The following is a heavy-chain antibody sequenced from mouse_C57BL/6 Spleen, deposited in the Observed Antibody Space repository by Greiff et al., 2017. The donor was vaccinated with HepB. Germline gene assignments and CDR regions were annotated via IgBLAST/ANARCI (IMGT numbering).Heavy chain of an antibody. Sequence: EVMLVESGGDLVKPGGSLKLSCAASGFTFSSYGMSWVRQTPDKRLEWVATISSGGSYTYYPDSVKGRFTISRDNAKNTLYLQSSSLKSEDTAMYYCARHYYGSSSGYFDVWGTGTTVTVSS. CDR2: ISSGGSYT. J-gene: IGHJ1*03. CDR3: ARHYYGSSSGYFDV. D-gene: IGHD1-1*01. CDR1: GFTFSSYG. V-gene: IGHV5-6*02.